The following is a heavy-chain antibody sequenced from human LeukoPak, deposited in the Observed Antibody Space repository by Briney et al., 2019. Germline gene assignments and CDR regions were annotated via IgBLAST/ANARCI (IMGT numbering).Heavy chain of an antibody. V-gene: IGHV3-69-1*01. CDR2: LSSSSYI. CDR1: GFTFSDYT. D-gene: IGHD5-24*01. J-gene: IGHJ4*02. CDR3: AKDSPSRTATTEVPVDY. Sequence: GGSLRLSCAASGFTFSDYTMNWVRQAPGKGLEWVSSLSSSSYIYFENSVRGRFTIYRDNAKNSLYLQMNSLRAEDTAVYYCAKDSPSRTATTEVPVDYWGQGTLVTVSS.